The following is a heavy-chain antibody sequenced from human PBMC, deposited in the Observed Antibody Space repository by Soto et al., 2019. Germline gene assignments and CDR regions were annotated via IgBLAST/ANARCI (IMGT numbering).Heavy chain of an antibody. CDR2: TSYDGSDK. J-gene: IGHJ1*01. CDR3: ARWGTRGGLDV. V-gene: IGHV3-30*19. CDR1: GFTFRSYV. D-gene: IGHD3-16*01. Sequence: QVQLVESGGGVVQPGTSLRVSCVGSGFTFRSYVIHWVRQAPGKGLEWVALTSYDGSDKYYGDSVRGRFTISRDKSRNTVDLQMDSLRVEDTALYYCARWGTRGGLDVWGQGTLVSVSS.